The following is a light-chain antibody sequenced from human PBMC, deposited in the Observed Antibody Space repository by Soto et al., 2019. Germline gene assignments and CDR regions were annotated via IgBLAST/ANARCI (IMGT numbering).Light chain of an antibody. V-gene: IGKV3-15*01. J-gene: IGKJ1*01. CDR1: QSVSSN. CDR3: QQYNNWPRT. Sequence: EIVMTQSPGTLSVSPGERATLSCRASQSVSSNLAWYLQKPGQAPRLLIYGASTRATGIQARFSGSQSGTQFTLTISSLQSKDFAVYYCQQYNNWPRTFGQGTKVESK. CDR2: GAS.